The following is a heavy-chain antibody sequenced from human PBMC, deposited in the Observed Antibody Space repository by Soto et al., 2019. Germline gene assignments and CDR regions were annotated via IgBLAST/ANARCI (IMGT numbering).Heavy chain of an antibody. D-gene: IGHD4-17*01. Sequence: GGSLRLSCAASGFTFSNAWMNWVRQAPGKGLEWVGRIKSKTDGGTTDYAAPVKGRFTISRDDSKNTLVLQMNSLKTEDTAVYYCTTRPSNDYSDYDVYYYYGMDVWGQGTTVTVSS. CDR2: IKSKTDGGTT. CDR3: TTRPSNDYSDYDVYYYYGMDV. J-gene: IGHJ6*02. V-gene: IGHV3-15*07. CDR1: GFTFSNAW.